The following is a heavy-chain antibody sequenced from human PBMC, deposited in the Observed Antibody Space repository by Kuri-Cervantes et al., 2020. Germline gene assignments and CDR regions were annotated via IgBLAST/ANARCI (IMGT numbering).Heavy chain of an antibody. V-gene: IGHV3-9*01. D-gene: IGHD1-7*01. CDR1: GFTFDDYA. CDR3: ARASLENWNYGDYYYYYGMDV. Sequence: LSLTCAASGFTFDDYAMHWVRQAPGKGLEWVSGISWNSGSIGYADSVKGRFTISRDNAKNSLYLQMNSLRAEDTAVYYCARASLENWNYGDYYYYYGMDVWGQGTTVTVSS. CDR2: ISWNSGSI. J-gene: IGHJ6*02.